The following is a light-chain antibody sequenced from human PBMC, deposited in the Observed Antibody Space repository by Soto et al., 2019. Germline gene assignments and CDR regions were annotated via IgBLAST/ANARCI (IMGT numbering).Light chain of an antibody. V-gene: IGKV3-11*01. CDR2: DVS. CDR3: QQRTNWPRAT. Sequence: EIVLTQSPATLSLSPGERATLSCRASQSVNTYLGWYQQKPGQAPRLLIYDVSNRAPGIPARFSGSGSGTDFILTISSLEPEDFAVYYCQQRTNWPRATFGQGTKVEIK. CDR1: QSVNTY. J-gene: IGKJ1*01.